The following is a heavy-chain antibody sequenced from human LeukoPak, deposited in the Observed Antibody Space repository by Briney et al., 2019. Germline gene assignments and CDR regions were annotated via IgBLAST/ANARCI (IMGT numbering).Heavy chain of an antibody. V-gene: IGHV3-49*04. J-gene: IGHJ4*02. CDR1: GFTFGDYA. CDR3: TRDLGYCTGGSCSLDY. D-gene: IGHD2-8*02. CDR2: IRSKGYGGTT. Sequence: GGSLRLSCTASGFTFGDYAMSWVRQAPGKGLEWVGFIRSKGYGGTTQYAASVQGRFTISRDDSKSIAYLQMNSLKTEDTAVYYCTRDLGYCTGGSCSLDYWGQGTLVTVSS.